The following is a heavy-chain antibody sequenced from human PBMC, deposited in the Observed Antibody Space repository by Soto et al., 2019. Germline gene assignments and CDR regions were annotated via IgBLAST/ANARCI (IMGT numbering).Heavy chain of an antibody. V-gene: IGHV1-2*04. CDR1: GYTFTGYY. CDR3: ARGDVGYCSGGSCVGYYYYYYGMDV. J-gene: IGHJ6*02. D-gene: IGHD2-15*01. CDR2: INPNSGGT. Sequence: QVQLVQSGAEVKKPGASVKVSCKASGYTFTGYYMHWVRQAPGQGLEWMGWINPNSGGTNYAQKFQGWVTMTRDTSISTAYMELSRLRSDDTAVYYCARGDVGYCSGGSCVGYYYYYYGMDVWGQGTTVTVSS.